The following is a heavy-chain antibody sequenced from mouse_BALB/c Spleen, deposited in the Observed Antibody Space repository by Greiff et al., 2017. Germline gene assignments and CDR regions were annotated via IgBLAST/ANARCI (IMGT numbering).Heavy chain of an antibody. CDR3: ARGIYYYGSSYYFDY. CDR1: GFSLTSYG. J-gene: IGHJ2*01. D-gene: IGHD1-1*01. Sequence: QVQLKESGPGLVAPSQSLSITCTVSGFSLTSYGVHWVRQPPGKGLEWLGVIWAGGSTNYNSALMSRLSISKDNSKSQVFLKMNSLQTDDTAMYYCARGIYYYGSSYYFDYWGQGTTLTVSS. V-gene: IGHV2-9*02. CDR2: IWAGGST.